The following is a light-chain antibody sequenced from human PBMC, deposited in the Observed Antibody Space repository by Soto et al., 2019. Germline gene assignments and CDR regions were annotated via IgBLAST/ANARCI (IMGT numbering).Light chain of an antibody. CDR3: CSYAGTHTYV. Sequence: QSVLTQPRSVSGSPGQSVTISCTGTSSDVGGYNYVSWYQQRPGKAPKLMIYDVTKRPSGVPDRFSGSKSGNTASLTISGLQAEDEADYYCCSYAGTHTYVFGTGTKVTVL. CDR1: SSDVGGYNY. J-gene: IGLJ1*01. V-gene: IGLV2-11*01. CDR2: DVT.